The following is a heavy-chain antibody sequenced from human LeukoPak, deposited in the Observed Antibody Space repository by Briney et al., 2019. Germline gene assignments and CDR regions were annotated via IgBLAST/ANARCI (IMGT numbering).Heavy chain of an antibody. D-gene: IGHD2-2*01. J-gene: IGHJ4*02. CDR1: GFTFSNYA. Sequence: GRSLRLSCAASGFTFSNYAMHWVRQAPGKGLEWVAVISYDGSNKYYADSVKGRFTISRENSKNTLYLQMNSLRAEDTAVYYCARSAGYCSSTSCYYYDYWGQGTLVTVSS. CDR3: ARSAGYCSSTSCYYYDY. V-gene: IGHV3-30*04. CDR2: ISYDGSNK.